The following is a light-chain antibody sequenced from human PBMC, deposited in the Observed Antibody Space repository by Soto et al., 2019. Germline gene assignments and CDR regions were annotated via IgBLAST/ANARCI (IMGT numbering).Light chain of an antibody. V-gene: IGKV3-20*01. CDR2: GTS. CDR1: QSVSSSY. CDR3: QQFGSPPLYT. Sequence: EIVLTQSPGTLSLSPGDRATLSCRASQSVSSSYLAWYQQKPGQAPRLLIYGTSSRATGIPDRFSGSGSGTDFTLTISRLEPEDFAVYYCQQFGSPPLYTFGQGTKLGIK. J-gene: IGKJ2*01.